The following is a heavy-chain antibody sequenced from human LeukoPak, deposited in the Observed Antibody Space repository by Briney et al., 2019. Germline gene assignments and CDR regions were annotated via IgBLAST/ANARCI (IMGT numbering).Heavy chain of an antibody. CDR3: AKDQLLG. CDR1: GFTFGSYA. J-gene: IGHJ4*02. V-gene: IGHV3-23*01. CDR2: ISRSGDDT. Sequence: GGSLRLSCAASGFTFGSYAMSWVRQAPGKGLEWVSAISRSGDDTYYADSVRGRFTISRDNSKNTLYLQMNSLRAEDTAIYYCAKDQLLGWGQGTQVTVSS. D-gene: IGHD3-10*01.